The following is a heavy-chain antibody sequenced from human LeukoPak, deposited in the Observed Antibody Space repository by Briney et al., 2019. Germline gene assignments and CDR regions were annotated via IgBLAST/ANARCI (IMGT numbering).Heavy chain of an antibody. J-gene: IGHJ3*02. V-gene: IGHV4-59*08. CDR3: ARHHYDNNGAFDI. CDR1: GGSISSHF. CDR2: IYPSGST. D-gene: IGHD3-22*01. Sequence: SETLSLTCTVSGGSISSHFWSWFRQPPGKGLEWIGYIYPSGSTNYNLSLKSRVTISVDPSNNQFSLKLSSVTAADTAVYYCARHHYDNNGAFDIWGQGTMVTVSS.